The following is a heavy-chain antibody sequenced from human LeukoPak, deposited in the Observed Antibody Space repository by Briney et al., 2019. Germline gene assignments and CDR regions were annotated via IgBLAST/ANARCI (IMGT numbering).Heavy chain of an antibody. D-gene: IGHD3-22*01. J-gene: IGHJ6*02. V-gene: IGHV4-59*10. CDR1: GGSFSGYY. Sequence: SETLSLTCAVYGGSFSGYYWSWIRQPAGKGLEWIGRIYTSGSTNYNPSLKSRVTMSVDTSKNQFSLKLSSVTAADTAVYYCAGSVVSFYYGMDVWGQGTTVTVSS. CDR3: AGSVVSFYYGMDV. CDR2: IYTSGST.